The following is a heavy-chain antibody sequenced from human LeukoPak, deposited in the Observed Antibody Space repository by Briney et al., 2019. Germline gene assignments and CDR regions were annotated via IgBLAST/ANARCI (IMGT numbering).Heavy chain of an antibody. CDR1: GFIFSSYG. V-gene: IGHV3-23*01. CDR2: ISESGYTT. CDR3: ARRDSYDYDTSRGYYFDF. J-gene: IGHJ4*02. Sequence: PGGSLRLSCAASGFIFSSYGMSWVRQAPGKGLEWVSSISESGYTTNYADSVKGRFTISRDNSKSTLYLQMNSLRAEETAVYYCARRDSYDYDTSRGYYFDFWGQGTLVTVSS. D-gene: IGHD3-22*01.